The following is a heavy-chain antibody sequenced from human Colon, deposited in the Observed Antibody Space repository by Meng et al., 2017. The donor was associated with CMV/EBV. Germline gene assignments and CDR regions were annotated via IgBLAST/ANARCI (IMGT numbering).Heavy chain of an antibody. CDR1: GFTVNTYF. CDR3: AKDEVPNNIDY. V-gene: IGHV3-53*01. Sequence: EIELVESGGGLFQPGGSLSLSCAASGFTVNTYFMSWVRQAPGKGLEWVSIIYPEGRPFYADSVQGRFTISTDNSKNTLYLQMNSLRAEDTATYYCAKDEVPNNIDYWGQGTLVTVSS. J-gene: IGHJ4*02. CDR2: IYPEGRP. D-gene: IGHD1/OR15-1a*01.